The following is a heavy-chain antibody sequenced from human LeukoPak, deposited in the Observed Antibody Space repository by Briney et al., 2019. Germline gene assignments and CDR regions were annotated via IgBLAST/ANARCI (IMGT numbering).Heavy chain of an antibody. V-gene: IGHV3-21*01. D-gene: IGHD5-24*01. CDR3: ARWRWEQSEFDY. CDR1: GFTFSSYS. J-gene: IGHJ4*02. CDR2: ITRSSIYI. Sequence: TGGSLRLSCAASGFTFSSYSMNWVRQAPGKGLEWVSCITRSSIYIYYADSVKGRFTISRDNAKNSVCLQMNSLRVEDTALYYCARWRWEQSEFDYWGQGTLVTVSS.